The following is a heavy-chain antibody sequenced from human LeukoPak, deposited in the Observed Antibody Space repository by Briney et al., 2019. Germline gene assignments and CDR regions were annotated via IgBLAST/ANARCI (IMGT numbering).Heavy chain of an antibody. CDR3: ARGGYCSSTSCYVDSFDF. CDR1: GFTFSSYE. D-gene: IGHD2-2*01. Sequence: GGPLRLSCAASGFTFSSYEMNWVRQAPGKGLEWLSYISSSGSTIYYADSVKGRFTISRDNAKNSLYLQMNSLRAEDTALYYCARGGYCSSTSCYVDSFDFWGPGTLVTVSS. J-gene: IGHJ4*02. CDR2: ISSSGSTI. V-gene: IGHV3-48*03.